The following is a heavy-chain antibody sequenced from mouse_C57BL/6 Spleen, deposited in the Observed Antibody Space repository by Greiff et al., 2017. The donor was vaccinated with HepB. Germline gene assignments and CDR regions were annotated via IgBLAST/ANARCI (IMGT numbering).Heavy chain of an antibody. J-gene: IGHJ2*01. D-gene: IGHD2-13*01. CDR3: ARATTVRVHDY. CDR1: GYTFTDYN. CDR2: INPNNGGT. Sequence: VQLKESGPELVKPGASVKMSCKASGYTFTDYNMHWVKQSHGKSLEWIGYINPNNGGTSYNQKFKGKATLTVNKSSSTAYMELRSLTSEDSAVYYCARATTVRVHDYWGQGTTLTVSS. V-gene: IGHV1-22*01.